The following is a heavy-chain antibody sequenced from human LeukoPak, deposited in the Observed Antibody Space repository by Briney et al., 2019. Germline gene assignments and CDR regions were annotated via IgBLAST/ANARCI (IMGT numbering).Heavy chain of an antibody. Sequence: SETLSLTCTVSGGSISSGSYYWSWIRQPAGKGLEWIGSIYYSGSTYYNPSLKSRVTISEDTSTNQFSLKLSSVTAADTAVYYCATATGGTGTGDYWGQGTLVTVSS. CDR3: ATATGGTGTGDY. CDR2: IYYSGST. D-gene: IGHD1-7*01. J-gene: IGHJ4*02. CDR1: GGSISSGSYY. V-gene: IGHV4-39*01.